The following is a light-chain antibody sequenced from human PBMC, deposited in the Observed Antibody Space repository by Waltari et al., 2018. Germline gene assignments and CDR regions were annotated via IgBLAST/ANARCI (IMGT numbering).Light chain of an antibody. V-gene: IGKV3-11*01. CDR2: GAS. CDR1: QSVNNY. Sequence: DIVLTQSPATLSLSPGERATLSCRASQSVNNYLAWYQQKPVQAPRLLIYGASNRATGIPARFSGSGSGTDFTLTISTLEPEDFAVYYCQQRRNWPLTFGGGTKVEIK. J-gene: IGKJ4*01. CDR3: QQRRNWPLT.